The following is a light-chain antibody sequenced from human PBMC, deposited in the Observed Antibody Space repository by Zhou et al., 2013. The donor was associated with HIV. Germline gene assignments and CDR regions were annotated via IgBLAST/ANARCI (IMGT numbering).Light chain of an antibody. CDR1: QSVRVY. Sequence: EIVMTQSPATLSVSPGERATVSCRASQSVRVYLAWYQQKPGQAPRLLIYDASSRATGIPARFSGSGSGTDFTLTISSLEPEDFAVYYCQQRSNWLTFGGGTKVEIK. V-gene: IGKV3-11*01. CDR3: QQRSNWLT. J-gene: IGKJ4*01. CDR2: DAS.